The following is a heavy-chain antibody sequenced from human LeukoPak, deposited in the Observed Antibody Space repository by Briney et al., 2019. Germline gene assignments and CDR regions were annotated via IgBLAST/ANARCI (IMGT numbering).Heavy chain of an antibody. CDR2: INTNTGIP. CDR3: ARDGRGYAYGESS. D-gene: IGHD5-18*01. J-gene: IGHJ4*02. CDR1: GYTFTNHA. V-gene: IGHV7-4-1*02. Sequence: HRASVKVSCKTSGYTFTNHALNWVRQAPGQGLEWMGWINTNTGIPTYAQGFTGRFVFSLDTSVSTAYLQISSLKAEDTAVYFCARDGRGYAYGESSWGQGTLVTVSS.